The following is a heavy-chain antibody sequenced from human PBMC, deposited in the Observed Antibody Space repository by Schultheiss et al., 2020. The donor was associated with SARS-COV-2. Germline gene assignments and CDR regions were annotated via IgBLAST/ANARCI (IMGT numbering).Heavy chain of an antibody. V-gene: IGHV4-38-2*01. CDR1: GYSISSGYY. CDR2: IYHSGST. CDR3: ASRGGAVAGTCFDY. D-gene: IGHD6-19*01. Sequence: SETLSLTCAVSGYSISSGYYWGWIRQPPGKGLEWIGSIYHSGSTYYNPSLKSRVTISVDTSKNQFSLKLSSVTAADTAVYYCASRGGAVAGTCFDYWGQGTLVTVSS. J-gene: IGHJ4*02.